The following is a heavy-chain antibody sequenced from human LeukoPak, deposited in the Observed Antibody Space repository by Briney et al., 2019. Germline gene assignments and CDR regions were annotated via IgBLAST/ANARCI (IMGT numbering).Heavy chain of an antibody. CDR1: GWSFSGYY. V-gene: IGHV4-38-2*01. Sequence: ASETLSLTCAVYGWSFSGYYWSWIRQPPGKGLEWTGSLYHSGSTYNNPSLKNRLTISVDTSKNQFSLKLTSVTAADTAVCYCARTTYYYEGSFDYWGQGTLVTVSS. CDR3: ARTTYYYEGSFDY. CDR2: LYHSGST. D-gene: IGHD3-22*01. J-gene: IGHJ4*02.